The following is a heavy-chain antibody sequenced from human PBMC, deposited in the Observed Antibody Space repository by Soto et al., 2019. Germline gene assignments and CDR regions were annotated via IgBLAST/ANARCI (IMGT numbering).Heavy chain of an antibody. CDR2: ISGSGGST. CDR3: ARGFSAGKGSPTDF. J-gene: IGHJ4*02. V-gene: IGHV3-23*01. CDR1: GSTFSSFA. D-gene: IGHD6-13*01. Sequence: GGSLRLSCAASGSTFSSFAMSWFRQAPGKGLDWVSAISGSGGSTYSADSVKGRFTISRDNSKTPLYLQMSSLRAEDTAVYYCARGFSAGKGSPTDFWGQGSLVTVSS.